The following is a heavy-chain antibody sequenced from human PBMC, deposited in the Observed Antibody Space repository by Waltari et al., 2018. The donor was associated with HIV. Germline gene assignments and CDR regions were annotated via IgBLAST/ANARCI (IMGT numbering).Heavy chain of an antibody. CDR1: GVGFANSG. CDR2: ISGGGSKT. Sequence: EVQLLASGGESTQPGKSLTILCGGAGVGFANSGLAWVVRAPGGELESIASISGGGSKTYYVDSVKGRFTISRDNSKNVMYLKMTNLKVDDTAMYFCAKDLSISSARPRLVSFDFWSQGTQVSVAS. CDR3: AKDLSISSARPRLVSFDF. V-gene: IGHV3-23*01. D-gene: IGHD6-6*01. J-gene: IGHJ4*02.